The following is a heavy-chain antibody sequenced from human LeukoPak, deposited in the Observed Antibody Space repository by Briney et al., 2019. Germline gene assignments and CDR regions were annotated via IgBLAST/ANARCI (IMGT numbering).Heavy chain of an antibody. J-gene: IGHJ4*02. CDR3: ARDRGALSVVTHYFDY. CDR1: GFTFSRYS. CDR2: IKQDGSEK. V-gene: IGHV3-7*01. D-gene: IGHD4-23*01. Sequence: PGGSLRLSCAASGFTFSRYSMNWVRQAPEKGLERVANIKQDGSEKYYVDSVKGRFTISRDNAKNSLYLQMNSLKAEDTAVYYCARDRGALSVVTHYFDYWGQGTLVTVSS.